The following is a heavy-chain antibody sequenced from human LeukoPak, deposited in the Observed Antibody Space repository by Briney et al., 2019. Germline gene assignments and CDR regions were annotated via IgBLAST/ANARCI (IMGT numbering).Heavy chain of an antibody. CDR1: GFTFSSYS. V-gene: IGHV3-21*01. CDR2: ISSSSSYI. J-gene: IGHJ4*02. D-gene: IGHD2-2*01. CDR3: AREGVVVPAAPLDY. Sequence: GGPLRLSCAASGFTFSSYSMIWLRQAPGKGLEWVSSISSSSSYIYYADSVKGRFTISRDNAKNSLYLQMNSLRAEDTAVYYCAREGVVVPAAPLDYWGQGTLVTVSS.